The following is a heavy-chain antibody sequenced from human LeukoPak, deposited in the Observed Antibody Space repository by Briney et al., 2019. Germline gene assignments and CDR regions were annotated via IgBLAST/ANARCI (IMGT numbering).Heavy chain of an antibody. Sequence: GGSLRLSCAASGFTFSSYAMSWVRQAPGKGLEWVSAISGSGGSTYYADSVKGRFTISRDNSKNTLYLQMNSLRAEDTAVYYCAKRVLDSSGYYYGTWGQGTLVTVPS. D-gene: IGHD3-22*01. CDR2: ISGSGGST. CDR3: AKRVLDSSGYYYGT. J-gene: IGHJ5*02. V-gene: IGHV3-23*01. CDR1: GFTFSSYA.